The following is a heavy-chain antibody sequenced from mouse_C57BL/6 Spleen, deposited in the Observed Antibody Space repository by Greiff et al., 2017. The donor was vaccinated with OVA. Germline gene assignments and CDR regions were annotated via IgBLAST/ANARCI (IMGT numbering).Heavy chain of an antibody. CDR3: ARNGDPYYSNPAWFAY. V-gene: IGHV1-81*01. CDR1: GYTFTSYG. J-gene: IGHJ3*01. CDR2: IYPRSGDT. D-gene: IGHD2-5*01. Sequence: QVQLQQSGAELARPGASVKLSCKASGYTFTSYGISWVKQRPGQGLEWIGEIYPRSGDTYYNEKFKGKATLTADKSSSTAYMELRSLTSEDSAVYFCARNGDPYYSNPAWFAYWGQGTLVTVSA.